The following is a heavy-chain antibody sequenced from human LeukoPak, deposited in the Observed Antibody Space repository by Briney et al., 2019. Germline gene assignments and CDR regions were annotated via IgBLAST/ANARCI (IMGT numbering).Heavy chain of an antibody. J-gene: IGHJ4*02. Sequence: PGGSLRLSCATSGFTFSNYAMSWVRQAPGKGLEWVSAIRGSGDMTNYADSVKGRFTVARDNSKTTLYLQMNSLRAEDTAVYYCARARGYSYANEYHLDYWGQGTLVTVSS. CDR2: IRGSGDMT. CDR1: GFTFSNYA. V-gene: IGHV3-23*01. CDR3: ARARGYSYANEYHLDY. D-gene: IGHD5-18*01.